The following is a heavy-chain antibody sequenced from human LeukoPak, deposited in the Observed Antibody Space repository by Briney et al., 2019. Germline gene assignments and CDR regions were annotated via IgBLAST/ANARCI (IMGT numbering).Heavy chain of an antibody. CDR3: ARHPGYSSGWWYFDF. CDR1: GGSINSNNHY. J-gene: IGHJ4*02. CDR2: INYSGTI. Sequence: PSETLSLTCNVSGGSINSNNHYWGWIRQPPGKGLEWLGSINYSGTIFYSPSLNSRLTISVDTSGNQFSLKLTSATAADTAVYYCARHPGYSSGWWYFDFWGQGTLVTVSS. D-gene: IGHD5-18*01. V-gene: IGHV4-39*01.